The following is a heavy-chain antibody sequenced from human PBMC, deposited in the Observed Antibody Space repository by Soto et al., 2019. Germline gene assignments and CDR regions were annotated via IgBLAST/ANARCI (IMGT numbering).Heavy chain of an antibody. Sequence: SSETLSLTCTVSGDSISSYTWSWIRQPPGKGLEWIGYISYSGSTNYNPSLESRVTMSVDTSKNQFSLRLSSVTAADTAVYYCTSGQFIAVATNGLLRSPFSMDVWGQGTTVTVSS. J-gene: IGHJ6*02. V-gene: IGHV4-59*01. CDR3: TSGQFIAVATNGLLRSPFSMDV. CDR2: ISYSGST. D-gene: IGHD6-19*01. CDR1: GDSISSYT.